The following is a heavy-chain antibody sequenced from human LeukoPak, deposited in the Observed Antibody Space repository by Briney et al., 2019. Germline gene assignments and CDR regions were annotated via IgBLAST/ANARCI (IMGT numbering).Heavy chain of an antibody. D-gene: IGHD6-6*01. V-gene: IGHV1-69*13. CDR2: IIPIFGTA. CDR3: ARVGLQLDAFDI. J-gene: IGHJ3*02. Sequence: SVKVSCKASGGTFSSYAISWVRQAPGQGLEWMGGIIPIFGTANYAQKFQGRVTITADESTSTAYMELSSLRSEDTAVYYCARVGLQLDAFDIWGQGTMVTVSS. CDR1: GGTFSSYA.